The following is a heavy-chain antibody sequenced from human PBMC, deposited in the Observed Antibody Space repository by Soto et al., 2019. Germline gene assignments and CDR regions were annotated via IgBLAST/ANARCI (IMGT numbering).Heavy chain of an antibody. CDR3: ARALTGTTALDL. CDR2: ISTYNVNT. D-gene: IGHD4-17*01. J-gene: IGHJ5*02. CDR1: GYTFTNYG. V-gene: IGHV1-18*04. Sequence: QVQLVQSGTEVRKPGASVKVSCKASGYTFTNYGINWVRQAPGQGLEWMGWISTYNVNTYYAQKFKGRATLTTDTSTNTAYMELRSLTSYDTAVYYCARALTGTTALDLWGLGTLVTVSS.